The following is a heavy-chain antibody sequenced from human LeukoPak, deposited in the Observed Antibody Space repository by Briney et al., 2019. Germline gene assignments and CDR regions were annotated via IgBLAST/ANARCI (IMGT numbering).Heavy chain of an antibody. D-gene: IGHD3-16*01. CDR3: ARDDGLGY. CDR2: ISGSGTFI. Sequence: PGGSLRLSCAASGLTFSSYSMNWVPQAPGKGLEWLSFISGSGTFIYYADSVRGRFTISRDSARNSLYLQMNSLRDEDTAVYFCARDDGLGYWGQGTLVTVSS. V-gene: IGHV3-48*02. J-gene: IGHJ4*02. CDR1: GLTFSSYS.